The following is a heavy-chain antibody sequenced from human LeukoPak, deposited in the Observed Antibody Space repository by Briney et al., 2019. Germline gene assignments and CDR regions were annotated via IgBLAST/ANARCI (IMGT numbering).Heavy chain of an antibody. D-gene: IGHD1-14*01. V-gene: IGHV1-69*04. CDR1: GGTFSSYA. J-gene: IGHJ5*02. CDR2: IIPILGIA. Sequence: EASVKVSCKASGGTFSSYAISWVRQAPGQGLEWMGRIIPILGIANYAQKFQGRVTITADKSTSTAYMELSSLRSEDTAVYYCARGPGTYNWFDPWGQGTLVTVSS. CDR3: ARGPGTYNWFDP.